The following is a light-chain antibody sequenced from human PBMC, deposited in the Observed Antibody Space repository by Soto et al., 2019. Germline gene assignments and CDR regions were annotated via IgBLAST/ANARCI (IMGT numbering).Light chain of an antibody. CDR1: SSDVGSYNY. V-gene: IGLV2-14*01. CDR3: ISYTGSDTSYV. Sequence: QSALTQPASVSGSPGQSITISCTVTSSDVGSYNYVAWYQQFPGKTPKLMIYEVRNRPSGVSSRFSGSKSGNTASLTISGLQAEDEADYYCISYTGSDTSYVFGTGTKLTVL. J-gene: IGLJ1*01. CDR2: EVR.